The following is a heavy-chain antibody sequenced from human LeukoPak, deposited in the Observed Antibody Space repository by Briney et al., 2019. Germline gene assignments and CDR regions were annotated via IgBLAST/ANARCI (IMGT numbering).Heavy chain of an antibody. D-gene: IGHD3-3*01. V-gene: IGHV3-15*01. CDR2: IKSKTDGGTT. Sequence: GGYLRLSCAASGFTFSNAWMSWVRQAPGKGLEWVGRIKSKTDGGTTDYAAPVKGRFTISRDDSKNTLYLQMNSLKTEDTAVYYCTTNYDLWSGYPDYWGQGTLVTVSS. CDR1: GFTFSNAW. CDR3: TTNYDLWSGYPDY. J-gene: IGHJ4*02.